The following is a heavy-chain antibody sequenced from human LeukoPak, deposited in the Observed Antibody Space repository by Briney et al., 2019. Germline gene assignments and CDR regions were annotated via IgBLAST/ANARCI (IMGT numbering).Heavy chain of an antibody. J-gene: IGHJ4*02. CDR2: ISGSGGST. D-gene: IGHD6-25*01. V-gene: IGHV3-23*01. CDR3: ATHLVAAAGY. CDR1: GFTFSSYA. Sequence: GASLRLSCAASGFTFSSYAMSWVRQAPGKGLERVSAISGSGGSTYYADSVKGRFTISRDNSKNTLYLQMNSLRAEDTAVYYCATHLVAAAGYWGQGTLVTVSS.